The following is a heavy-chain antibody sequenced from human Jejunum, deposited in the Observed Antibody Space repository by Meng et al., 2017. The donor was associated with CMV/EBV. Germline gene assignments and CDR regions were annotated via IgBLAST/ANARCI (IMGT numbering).Heavy chain of an antibody. J-gene: IGHJ4*02. CDR3: VRECDFCSSLHCYKSFDY. Sequence: TDSCMHWVRQAPGQGLEWMGFVNVNTGGANLAQKFQGRVTMTRDTSTSTSYLELTRLRSDDTAVYYCVRECDFCSSLHCYKSFDYWGQGTLVTVSS. CDR1: TDSC. V-gene: IGHV1-2*02. CDR2: VNVNTGGA. D-gene: IGHD2-2*01.